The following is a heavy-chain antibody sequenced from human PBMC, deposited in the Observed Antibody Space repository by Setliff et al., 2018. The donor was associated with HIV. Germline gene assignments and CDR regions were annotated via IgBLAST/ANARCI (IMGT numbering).Heavy chain of an antibody. V-gene: IGHV1-8*01. CDR2: MNPNSGVS. D-gene: IGHD3-10*01. CDR1: GHTFTNYD. J-gene: IGHJ6*02. Sequence: ASVTVSCKPSGHTFTNYDIHWMRRATGQGLEWMGWMNPNSGVSGYALKFHDRVTMTRDTSITTAYMELSSLTSEDTAVYYCARGKGVGGVIITGGLDVWGQGTTVTVSS. CDR3: ARGKGVGGVIITGGLDV.